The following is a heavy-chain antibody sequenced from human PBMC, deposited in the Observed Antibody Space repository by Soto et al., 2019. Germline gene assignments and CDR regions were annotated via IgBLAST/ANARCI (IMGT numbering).Heavy chain of an antibody. CDR1: GGSISSSNW. Sequence: PSETLSLTCAVSGGSISSSNWWSWVRQPPGKGLEWIGEIYHSGSTNYNPSLKSRVTISVDKSKNQFSLKLSSVTAADTAVYYCARARRSTVTTYYGMDVWGQGTTVTVSS. V-gene: IGHV4-4*02. CDR3: ARARRSTVTTYYGMDV. J-gene: IGHJ6*02. D-gene: IGHD4-17*01. CDR2: IYHSGST.